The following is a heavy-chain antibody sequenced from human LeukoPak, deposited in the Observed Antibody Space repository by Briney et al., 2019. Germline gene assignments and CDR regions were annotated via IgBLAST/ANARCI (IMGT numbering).Heavy chain of an antibody. J-gene: IGHJ6*03. Sequence: KPSETLSFTCTVSGGSISSTTYYWDWIRQPPGKGLEWIGTIYYSGSTYYNPSLTSRVTISVDTSKNQFSLKLSSVTAADTAVYYCARHKDYYYSYMDVWGKGTTVTISS. CDR2: IYYSGST. CDR3: ARHKDYYYSYMDV. V-gene: IGHV4-39*01. CDR1: GGSISSTTYY.